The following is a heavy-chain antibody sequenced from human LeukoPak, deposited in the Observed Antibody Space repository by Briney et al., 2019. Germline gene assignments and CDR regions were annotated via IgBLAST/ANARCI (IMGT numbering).Heavy chain of an antibody. CDR2: MNPNSGGT. CDR3: ARVSPKGEWLSLIYYYYYMDV. D-gene: IGHD3-3*01. V-gene: IGHV1-2*02. Sequence: GASVKVSCKASGYTFSSYDINWVRQATGQGLEWMGWMNPNSGGTNYAQKFQGRVTMTRDTSISTAYMELSRLRSDDTAVYYCARVSPKGEWLSLIYYYYYMDVWGKGTTVTVSS. CDR1: GYTFSSYD. J-gene: IGHJ6*03.